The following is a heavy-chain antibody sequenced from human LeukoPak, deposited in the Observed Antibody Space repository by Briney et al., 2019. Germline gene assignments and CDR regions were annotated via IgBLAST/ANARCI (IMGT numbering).Heavy chain of an antibody. CDR1: GYTFTGYY. J-gene: IGHJ5*02. CDR3: AGGAVKATNWFDP. Sequence: ASVKVSCKASGYTFTGYYMHWVRQAPGQGLEWMGWINPSGGGTNYAQKFQGRVTMTRDTSISTAYMELSRLRSDDTAVYYCAGGAVKATNWFDPWGQGTLVTVSS. CDR2: INPSGGGT. V-gene: IGHV1-2*02.